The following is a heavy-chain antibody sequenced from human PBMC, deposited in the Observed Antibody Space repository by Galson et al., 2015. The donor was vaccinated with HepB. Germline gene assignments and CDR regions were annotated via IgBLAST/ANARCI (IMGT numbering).Heavy chain of an antibody. D-gene: IGHD2-15*01. CDR2: IWKDGTNK. Sequence: SLRLSCAASGFTFSNYGMHWVRQAPGKGLEWVALIWKDGTNKYYADSVRGRFSISRDNSKNVLYLQMSSLRDGDTAIYFCAREDRNTFIVSFDYWGQGARVTVSS. J-gene: IGHJ4*02. CDR3: AREDRNTFIVSFDY. V-gene: IGHV3-33*01. CDR1: GFTFSNYG.